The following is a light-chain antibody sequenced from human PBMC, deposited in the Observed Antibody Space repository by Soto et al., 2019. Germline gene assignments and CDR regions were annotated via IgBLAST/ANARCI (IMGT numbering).Light chain of an antibody. Sequence: QSVLTQPASVSGSPGQSITISCTGTNSDVGGYNFVSWYQHHPGKAPKLIIYDVTNRPSGVSNRFSGSKSGNTASLTISGLQAGDEADYYCSSYTRSSTLVFGTGTKVTVL. V-gene: IGLV2-14*03. CDR1: NSDVGGYNF. J-gene: IGLJ1*01. CDR3: SSYTRSSTLV. CDR2: DVT.